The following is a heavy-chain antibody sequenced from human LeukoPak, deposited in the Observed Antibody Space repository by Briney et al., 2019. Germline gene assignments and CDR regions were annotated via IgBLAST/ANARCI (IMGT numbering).Heavy chain of an antibody. Sequence: GGSLRLSCAASGFTFSNAWMSWVRRAPGKGLEWVGRIKSKTDGGTTDYAAPVKGRFTISRDDSKNTLYLQMNSLKTEDTAVYYCTTDRVTGDWFDPWGQGTLVTVSS. CDR3: TTDRVTGDWFDP. CDR1: GFTFSNAW. D-gene: IGHD4-11*01. J-gene: IGHJ5*02. V-gene: IGHV3-15*01. CDR2: IKSKTDGGTT.